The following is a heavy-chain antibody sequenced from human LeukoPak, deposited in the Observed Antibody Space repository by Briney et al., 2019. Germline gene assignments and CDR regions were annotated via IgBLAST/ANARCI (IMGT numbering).Heavy chain of an antibody. J-gene: IGHJ5*02. CDR3: ARGHYQLS. Sequence: PGGSLRLSCAVSGFTFSSYWMSWVRQAPGKGLEWVASIKEEGSEKHYVDSVKGRFTTSRDNAKNSLYLQMNSLRAEDTAVYYCARGHYQLSWGQGILVTVSS. CDR2: IKEEGSEK. CDR1: GFTFSSYW. D-gene: IGHD2-2*01. V-gene: IGHV3-7*01.